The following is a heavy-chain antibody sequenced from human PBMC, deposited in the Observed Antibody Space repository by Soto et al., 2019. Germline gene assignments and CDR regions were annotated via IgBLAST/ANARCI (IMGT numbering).Heavy chain of an antibody. CDR2: ISGSGGST. Sequence: EVQLLESGGGLVQPGGSLRLSCAASGFTFSSYAMSWVRQAPWKGLEWVSAISGSGGSTYYADSVKGRFTISRDNSKNTLYLQMNSLRAEDTAVYYCAKDQGYYGSGSQNYFDYWGQGTLVTVSS. CDR3: AKDQGYYGSGSQNYFDY. V-gene: IGHV3-23*01. CDR1: GFTFSSYA. D-gene: IGHD3-10*01. J-gene: IGHJ4*02.